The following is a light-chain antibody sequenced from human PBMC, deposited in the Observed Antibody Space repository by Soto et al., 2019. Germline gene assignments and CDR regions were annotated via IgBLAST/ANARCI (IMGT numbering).Light chain of an antibody. V-gene: IGLV1-40*01. Sequence: QSVLTQPPSVSGAPGQRVTISCTGSSSNIGAGYDVHWYQQLPGTAPKLLIYRNNNRPSGVPDRFSGSRSGTSASLAITGLQAEDEADYYCQSYDRSLSYVFGSGTKVTVL. CDR3: QSYDRSLSYV. CDR1: SSNIGAGYD. CDR2: RNN. J-gene: IGLJ1*01.